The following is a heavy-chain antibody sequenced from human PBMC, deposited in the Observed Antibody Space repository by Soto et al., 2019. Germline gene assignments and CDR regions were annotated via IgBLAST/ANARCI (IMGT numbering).Heavy chain of an antibody. Sequence: SETLSLTCTVSGGSISSGGYYWSWIRQHPGKGLEWIGYIYYSGSTYYNPSPKSRVTISVDTSKNQFSLKLSSVTAADTAVYYCARDSRLRSALDYWGQGTLVTVSS. J-gene: IGHJ4*02. CDR2: IYYSGST. D-gene: IGHD4-17*01. CDR1: GGSISSGGYY. CDR3: ARDSRLRSALDY. V-gene: IGHV4-31*03.